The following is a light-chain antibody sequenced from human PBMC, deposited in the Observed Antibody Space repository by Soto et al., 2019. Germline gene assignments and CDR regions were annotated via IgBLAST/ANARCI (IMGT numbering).Light chain of an antibody. Sequence: QSALTQPASVSGSLGQSITISCTGTSRDVGGYTYVSWYQQHPGKAPKFMIYEVSNRPSGISNRFSGSKSGNTASLTISGLQAEDEADYYCSSYTSTNAPVVFGTGTKLTVL. V-gene: IGLV2-14*01. CDR3: SSYTSTNAPVV. CDR1: SRDVGGYTY. J-gene: IGLJ2*01. CDR2: EVS.